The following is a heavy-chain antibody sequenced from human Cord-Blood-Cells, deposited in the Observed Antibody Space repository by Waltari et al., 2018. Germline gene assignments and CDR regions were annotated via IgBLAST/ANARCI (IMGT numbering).Heavy chain of an antibody. V-gene: IGHV3-23*01. D-gene: IGHD5-18*01. Sequence: EVQLLESGGGLVQPGGSLRLSCAASGFTFSSYALSWVRQAPGKGLEWASAISGSGGSTYYADSVKGRFTISRDNSKNTLYLQMNSLRAEDTAVYYCAKGGRYSYGYNSYFDYWGQGTLVTVSS. CDR2: ISGSGGST. CDR3: AKGGRYSYGYNSYFDY. CDR1: GFTFSSYA. J-gene: IGHJ4*02.